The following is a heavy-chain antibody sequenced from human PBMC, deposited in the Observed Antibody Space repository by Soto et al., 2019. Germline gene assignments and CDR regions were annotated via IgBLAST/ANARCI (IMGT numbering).Heavy chain of an antibody. CDR2: ISCNSSTI. CDR3: ARDKGRSPLDY. D-gene: IGHD2-15*01. Sequence: AGGSLRLSCVASGFTFSRYAMHWVRQAPGKGLKWVSYISCNSSTIYYADSVKGRFTISRDNAKNSLYLQMNSLRAEDTAVYYCARDKGRSPLDYWGQGTLVTVSS. CDR1: GFTFSRYA. J-gene: IGHJ4*02. V-gene: IGHV3-48*01.